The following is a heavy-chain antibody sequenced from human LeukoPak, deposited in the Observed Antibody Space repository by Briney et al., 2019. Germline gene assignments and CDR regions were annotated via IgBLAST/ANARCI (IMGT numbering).Heavy chain of an antibody. Sequence: GGSLRLSCAASGFTFSSYGMHWVRQAPGKGLEWVASIGYDGSNKYYADSVKGRFTISRDNSKNTLYLQMNSLRAEDTAVYYCAKGGSSSWYPNFDYWGQGTLVTVSS. V-gene: IGHV3-30*02. D-gene: IGHD6-13*01. CDR3: AKGGSSSWYPNFDY. CDR2: IGYDGSNK. CDR1: GFTFSSYG. J-gene: IGHJ4*02.